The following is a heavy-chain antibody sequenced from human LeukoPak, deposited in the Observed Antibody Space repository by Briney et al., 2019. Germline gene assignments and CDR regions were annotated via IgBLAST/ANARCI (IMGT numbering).Heavy chain of an antibody. CDR3: ARLPISERYYYYGMDV. J-gene: IGHJ6*02. Sequence: SETLSLTCTVSGGSISSYYWSWIRQPPGKGLEWIGYIYYSGSTNYNPSLKSRVTISVDTSKNQFSLKLSSVTAADTAMYYCARLPISERYYYYGMDVWGQGTTVTVSS. CDR1: GGSISSYY. V-gene: IGHV4-59*08. CDR2: IYYSGST. D-gene: IGHD3-10*01.